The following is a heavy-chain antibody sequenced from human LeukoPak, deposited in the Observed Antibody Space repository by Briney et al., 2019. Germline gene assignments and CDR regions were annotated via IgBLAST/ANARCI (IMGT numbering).Heavy chain of an antibody. Sequence: PSDTQSLTCAVSGYSVSSWYYWGWNRHPQGMGLVWIGYTYHSGSTYYNPSLKSRVTISVDTSKNQSSLKLSSVTAADTAVYYCARRAASSTYYYYYYMDVWGKGTTVTVSS. J-gene: IGHJ6*03. CDR1: GYSVSSWYY. CDR3: ARRAASSTYYYYYYMDV. CDR2: TYHSGST. V-gene: IGHV4-38-2*01. D-gene: IGHD1-1*01.